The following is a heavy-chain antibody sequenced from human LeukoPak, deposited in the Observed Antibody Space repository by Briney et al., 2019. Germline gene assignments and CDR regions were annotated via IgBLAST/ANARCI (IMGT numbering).Heavy chain of an antibody. CDR1: GFTFSGYN. Sequence: QTGGSLRLPCAASGFTFSGYNMNGVRQAPGKGLEWVSFITSSSSTIYYADSVKGRFTISRDNAKNSLYLQMNSLRDEDTAVYFCARGRTSSWYFEYWGQGTLVTVSS. CDR3: ARGRTSSWYFEY. J-gene: IGHJ4*02. CDR2: ITSSSSTI. D-gene: IGHD6-13*01. V-gene: IGHV3-48*02.